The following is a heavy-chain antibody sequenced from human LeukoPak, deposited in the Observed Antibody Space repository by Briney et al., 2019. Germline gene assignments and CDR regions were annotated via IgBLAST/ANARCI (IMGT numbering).Heavy chain of an antibody. CDR2: IYSSGTT. J-gene: IGHJ6*02. Sequence: KPSETLSLTCTVSGGPIRYYYWTWIRQPPGKGLEWIGYIYSSGTTNYNPSLKSRVTMSVDTSENQFSLKLNSVTAADTAVYYCARYKNYYYGLDVWGQGTTVTVSS. D-gene: IGHD1-1*01. V-gene: IGHV4-59*01. CDR3: ARYKNYYYGLDV. CDR1: GGPIRYYY.